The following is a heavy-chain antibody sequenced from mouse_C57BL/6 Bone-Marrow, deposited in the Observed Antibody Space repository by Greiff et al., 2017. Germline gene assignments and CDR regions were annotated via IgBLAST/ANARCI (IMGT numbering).Heavy chain of an antibody. Sequence: VQLQQSGAELVRPGASVKLSCTASGFNFKDDYIHWVKQRPEQGLEWIGWIDPEIGDTEYASKFPGKATITTYTSSNTAYLQLRSLTSEDTAVYYCSSFDGNYFDFWGQGTPLTVAS. V-gene: IGHV14-4*01. J-gene: IGHJ2*01. D-gene: IGHD2-3*01. CDR3: SSFDGNYFDF. CDR2: IDPEIGDT. CDR1: GFNFKDDY.